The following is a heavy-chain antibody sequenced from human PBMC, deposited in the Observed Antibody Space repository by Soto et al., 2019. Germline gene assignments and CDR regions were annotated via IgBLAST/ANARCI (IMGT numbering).Heavy chain of an antibody. V-gene: IGHV4-39*01. Sequence: SETLSLTCTVSGGSISSSSYYWGWIRQPPGKGPEWIGSIYYSGSTYYNPSLKSRVTISVDTSKNQFSLKLSSVTAADTAVYYCARSPVYGNWFDPWGQGTLVTVSS. J-gene: IGHJ5*02. CDR3: ARSPVYGNWFDP. CDR2: IYYSGST. D-gene: IGHD4-17*01. CDR1: GGSISSSSYY.